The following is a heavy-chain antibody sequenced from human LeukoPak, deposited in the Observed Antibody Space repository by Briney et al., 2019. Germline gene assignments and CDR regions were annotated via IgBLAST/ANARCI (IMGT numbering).Heavy chain of an antibody. J-gene: IGHJ4*02. CDR2: IYYSGST. CDR1: GFTVSSNY. D-gene: IGHD3-10*01. Sequence: GSLRLSCAASGFTVSSNYMSWIRQPPGRGLEWIGFIYYSGSTNYNPSLKSRVTISVDTSKSQFSLKLNSVTAADTAVYYCARGSYNFDYWGQGTLVTVSS. V-gene: IGHV4-59*02. CDR3: ARGSYNFDY.